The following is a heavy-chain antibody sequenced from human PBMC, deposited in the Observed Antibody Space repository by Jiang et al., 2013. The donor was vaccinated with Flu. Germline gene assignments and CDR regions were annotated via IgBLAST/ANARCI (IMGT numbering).Heavy chain of an antibody. Sequence: SGGGVVQPGRSLRLSCAASGFTFSSYGMHWVRQAPGKGLEWVAVIWYDGSNKYYADSVKGRFTISRDNSKNTLYLQMNSLRAEDTAVYYCARPTERGIQLWGVDYFGYWGQGTLVTVSS. D-gene: IGHD5-18*01. CDR2: IWYDGSNK. V-gene: IGHV3-33*01. CDR1: GFTFSSYG. J-gene: IGHJ4*02. CDR3: ARPTERGIQLWGVDYFGY.